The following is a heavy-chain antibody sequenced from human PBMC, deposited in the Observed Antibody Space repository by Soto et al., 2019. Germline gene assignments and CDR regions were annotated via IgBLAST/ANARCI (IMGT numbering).Heavy chain of an antibody. V-gene: IGHV4-59*08. CDR1: GGSITSHY. CDR3: ARQGFGQLHGLVDV. Sequence: QVQLQESGPGLVKPSETLSLTCSVSGGSITSHYCSWFRQPPGKGLEWIGYINHSGLTSYNPSLKSRVPMSVDTSKNQLSLKVNSVTAADTALYYCARQGFGQLHGLVDVWGPGTTVTVSS. J-gene: IGHJ6*02. D-gene: IGHD3-10*01. CDR2: INHSGLT.